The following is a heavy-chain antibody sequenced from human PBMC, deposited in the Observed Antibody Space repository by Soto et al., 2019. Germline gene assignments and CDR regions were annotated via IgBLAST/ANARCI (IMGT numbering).Heavy chain of an antibody. J-gene: IGHJ6*02. Sequence: TGGSLRLSFAASGFTFSTYDMHWVRQVPGKGLEWGSAIGSAHDPYYLGSVKGRFSISRESAKNSLYLQMNRLTTGDTAVYYCARAYLGRLPRRADYYYALDVWGQGTTVTSP. CDR1: GFTFSTYD. CDR3: ARAYLGRLPRRADYYYALDV. V-gene: IGHV3-13*05. CDR2: IGSAHDP. D-gene: IGHD1-26*01.